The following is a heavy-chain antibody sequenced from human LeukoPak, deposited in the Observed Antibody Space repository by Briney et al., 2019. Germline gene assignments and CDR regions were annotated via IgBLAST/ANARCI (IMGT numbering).Heavy chain of an antibody. CDR1: GFTVSSNY. V-gene: IGHV3-66*01. D-gene: IGHD2-2*01. Sequence: PGGSLRLSCAASGFTVSSNYMSWVRQAPGKGLEWVSIIYSDGNTFYADSVKGRFTISRDISKNTLYLQMNSLRAEDTALFYCARALPAASPTSFDYWGQGALVTVSS. CDR3: ARALPAASPTSFDY. J-gene: IGHJ4*02. CDR2: IYSDGNT.